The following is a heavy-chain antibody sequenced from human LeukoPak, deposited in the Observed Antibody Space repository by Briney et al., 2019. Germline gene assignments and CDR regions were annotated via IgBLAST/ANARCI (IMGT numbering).Heavy chain of an antibody. V-gene: IGHV4-31*09. CDR1: GGSISSGGYY. D-gene: IGHD3-22*01. CDR2: IYHSGST. CDR3: RGYYDSSGHLEATPDAFDI. Sequence: SETLSLTCTVSGGSISSGGYYWSWIRQHPGTGLEWIGYIYHSGSTYYNPSLKSRVTISVDRSKNQFSLKLSSVTAADTAVYYCRGYYDSSGHLEATPDAFDIWGQGTMVTVSS. J-gene: IGHJ3*02.